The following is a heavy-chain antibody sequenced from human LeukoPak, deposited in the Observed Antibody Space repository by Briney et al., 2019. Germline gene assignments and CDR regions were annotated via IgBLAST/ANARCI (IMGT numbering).Heavy chain of an antibody. V-gene: IGHV1-2*02. CDR2: INPNSGGT. D-gene: IGHD3-10*01. Sequence: ASVKVSCKASGYTFTGYYMHWVRQAPGQGLEWMGWINPNSGGTNYAQKFQGRVTMTRDTSISTAYMELSRLRSDDTAVYYCARDPQRITVVRGVIPLFDYWGQGTLVTVSS. CDR3: ARDPQRITVVRGVIPLFDY. CDR1: GYTFTGYY. J-gene: IGHJ4*02.